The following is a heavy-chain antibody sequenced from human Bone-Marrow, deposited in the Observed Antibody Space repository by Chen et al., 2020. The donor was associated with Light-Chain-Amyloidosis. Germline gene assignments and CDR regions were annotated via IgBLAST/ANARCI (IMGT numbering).Heavy chain of an antibody. D-gene: IGHD3-9*01. Sequence: EVQLVESGGGLLQRGGSLRLSCAASGSAFSIYAMSWVRQAPGKGVEWVQTISGSGGSRYYGDAVKGRLTISRDNSKNALFLQMNSLRAEDTAVYYCAKDISYDDILPGYPADAFDIWGQGTMVTVSS. CDR3: AKDISYDDILPGYPADAFDI. J-gene: IGHJ3*02. V-gene: IGHV3-23*04. CDR2: ISGSGGSR. CDR1: GSAFSIYA.